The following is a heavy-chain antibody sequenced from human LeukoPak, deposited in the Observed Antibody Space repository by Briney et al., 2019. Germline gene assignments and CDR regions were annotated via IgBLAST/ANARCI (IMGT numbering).Heavy chain of an antibody. V-gene: IGHV3-23*01. D-gene: IGHD4-23*01. J-gene: IGHJ6*02. CDR1: GFSFSNYA. CDR2: ISGTGGNT. Sequence: GGSLRLSCAVSGFSFSNYAMSWVRQFPGKGLEWVSGISGTGGNTYYADSVKGRFAISRDNSKNTLSLQMNNLRAEDTALYYCAKYGGDSSYYYYYGMDAWGQGTTVTVSS. CDR3: AKYGGDSSYYYYYGMDA.